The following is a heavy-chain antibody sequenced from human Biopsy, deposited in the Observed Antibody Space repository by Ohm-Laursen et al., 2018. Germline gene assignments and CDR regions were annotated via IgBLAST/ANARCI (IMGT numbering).Heavy chain of an antibody. J-gene: IGHJ5*02. D-gene: IGHD3-22*01. CDR2: INAKTGDT. Sequence: PSVKVSCKSSGYTFTGYHVHWVRQAPGQGLEWMGWINAKTGDTNYAQKFQGRVTMTRDTSISTAYVDLSSLRSDDTAVYYCTRGGYYYDSLAYYYWFDPWGQGTLVTVSS. CDR3: TRGGYYYDSLAYYYWFDP. CDR1: GYTFTGYH. V-gene: IGHV1-2*02.